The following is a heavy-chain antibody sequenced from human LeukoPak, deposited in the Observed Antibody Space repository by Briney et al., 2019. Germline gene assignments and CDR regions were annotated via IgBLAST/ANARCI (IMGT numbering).Heavy chain of an antibody. J-gene: IGHJ4*02. D-gene: IGHD3-22*01. CDR2: IYYSGST. CDR3: ARGPTRYDYDSSGRALDY. CDR1: GGSISSSSYY. Sequence: SETLSLTCTVSGGSISSSSYYWGWIRQPPGKGLEWIGSIYYSGSTYYNPSLKSRVTISVDTSKNQFSLKLSSVTAADTAVYYCARGPTRYDYDSSGRALDYWGQGTLVTVSS. V-gene: IGHV4-39*01.